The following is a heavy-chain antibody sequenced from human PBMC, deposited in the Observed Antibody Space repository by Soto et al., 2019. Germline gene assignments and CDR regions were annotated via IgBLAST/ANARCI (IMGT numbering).Heavy chain of an antibody. Sequence: GGSLRLSCAASGFTFDDYAMHWVRQAPGKGLEWVSGISWNSGSIGYADSVKGRFTISRDNAKNSLYLQMNSLRAEDTALYYCAKDSWYFDLWSQRSQVTVSS. D-gene: IGHD6-13*01. J-gene: IGHJ4*02. CDR2: ISWNSGSI. V-gene: IGHV3-9*01. CDR3: AKDSWYFDL. CDR1: GFTFDDYA.